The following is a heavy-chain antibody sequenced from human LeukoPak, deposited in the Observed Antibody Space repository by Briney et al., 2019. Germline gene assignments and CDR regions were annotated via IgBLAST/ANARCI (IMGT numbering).Heavy chain of an antibody. D-gene: IGHD4-17*01. J-gene: IGHJ4*02. V-gene: IGHV1-2*06. CDR3: AREGVWVTTIDVNFDY. CDR1: GYTFTSYY. CDR2: INPNSGGT. Sequence: ASVKVSCKASGYTFTSYYIHWVRQAPGQGLEWMGRINPNSGGTNYAQKFQGRVTMTRGTSISTASMELSSLKSDDTAVYYCAREGVWVTTIDVNFDYWGQGTLVTVSS.